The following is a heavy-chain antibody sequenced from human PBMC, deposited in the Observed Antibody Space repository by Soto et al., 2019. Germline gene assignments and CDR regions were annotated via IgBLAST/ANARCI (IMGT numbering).Heavy chain of an antibody. CDR3: ARDYDSSGYPRWYFDL. V-gene: IGHV3-33*01. J-gene: IGHJ2*01. Sequence: VQLVESGGGVVQPGRSLRLSCAASGFTFSSYGMHWVRQAPGKGLEWVAVIWYDGSNKYYADSVKGRFTISRDNSKNTLYLQMNSLRAEDTAVYYCARDYDSSGYPRWYFDLWGRGTLVTVSS. CDR2: IWYDGSNK. CDR1: GFTFSSYG. D-gene: IGHD3-22*01.